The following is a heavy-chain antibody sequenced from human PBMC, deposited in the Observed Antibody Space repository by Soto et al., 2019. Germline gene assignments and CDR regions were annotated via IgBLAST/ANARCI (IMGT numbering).Heavy chain of an antibody. Sequence: SDTLSLTCTVSGGSISSSSYYWGWIRQPPGKGLEWIGSIYYSGSTYYNPSLKSRVTISVDTSKNQFSLKLSSVTAADTAVYYCVGVWSGYYRRDYYFDYWGQGTLVTVSS. V-gene: IGHV4-39*01. CDR1: GGSISSSSYY. J-gene: IGHJ4*02. CDR3: VGVWSGYYRRDYYFDY. D-gene: IGHD3-3*01. CDR2: IYYSGST.